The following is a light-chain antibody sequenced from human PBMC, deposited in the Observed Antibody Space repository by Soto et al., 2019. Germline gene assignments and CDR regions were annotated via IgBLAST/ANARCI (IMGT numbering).Light chain of an antibody. V-gene: IGKV1-33*01. Sequence: DIQITQSPSSLSASVGDRVTITCQASQDTSNYLNWYQQKPGKAPKLLIYDASNLQTGVPSRFSGSGSGTDFTFTISRLQPEDIATYYCQQYENLPTFGQGTRLEIK. CDR1: QDTSNY. J-gene: IGKJ5*01. CDR2: DAS. CDR3: QQYENLPT.